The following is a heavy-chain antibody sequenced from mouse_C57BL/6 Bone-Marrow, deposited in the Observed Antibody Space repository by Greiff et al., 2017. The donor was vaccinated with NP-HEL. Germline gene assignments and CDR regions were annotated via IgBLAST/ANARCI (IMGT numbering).Heavy chain of an antibody. CDR3: TRDRRYSNYGGFAY. D-gene: IGHD2-5*01. CDR1: GFTFSSYA. V-gene: IGHV5-9-1*02. J-gene: IGHJ3*01. CDR2: ISSGGDYI. Sequence: EVMLVESGEGLVKPGGSLKLSCAASGFTFSSYAMSWVRQTPEKRLEWVAYISSGGDYIYYADTVKGRFTISRDNARNTLYLQMSSLKSEDTAMYYCTRDRRYSNYGGFAYWGQGTLVTVSA.